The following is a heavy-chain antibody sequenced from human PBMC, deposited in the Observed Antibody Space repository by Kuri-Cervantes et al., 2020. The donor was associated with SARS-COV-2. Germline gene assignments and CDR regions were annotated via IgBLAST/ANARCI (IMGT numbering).Heavy chain of an antibody. CDR1: GYTFTSYA. CDR2: INAGNGNT. CDR3: ASKGVTIFGVVHSPYYYYYGMDV. V-gene: IGHV1-3*01. J-gene: IGHJ6*02. D-gene: IGHD3-3*01. Sequence: ASVKVSCKASGYTFTSYAMHWVRQAPGQRLEWMGWINAGNGNTKYSQKFQGRVTITRDTSASTAHMELSSLRSEDTAVYYCASKGVTIFGVVHSPYYYYYGMDVWGQGTTVTVSS.